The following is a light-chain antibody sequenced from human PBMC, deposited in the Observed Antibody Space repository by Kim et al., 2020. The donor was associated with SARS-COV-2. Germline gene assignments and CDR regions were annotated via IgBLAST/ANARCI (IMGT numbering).Light chain of an antibody. CDR3: QQYASSWT. J-gene: IGKJ1*01. CDR1: QSVSSSF. CDR2: DAS. V-gene: IGKV3-20*01. Sequence: SSPGERATLSCRACQSVSSSFLAWYQQKPGQAPRLLIYDASSRATAIPDRFSGSGSGTDFTLTISRLEPEDFAVYYCQQYASSWTFGQGTKVDIK.